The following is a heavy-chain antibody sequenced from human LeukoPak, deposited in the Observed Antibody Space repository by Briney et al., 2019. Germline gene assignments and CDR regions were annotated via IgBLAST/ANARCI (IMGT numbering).Heavy chain of an antibody. V-gene: IGHV4-4*07. D-gene: IGHD6-19*01. J-gene: IGHJ6*03. CDR3: AGDRVAGSYYYYYMDV. Sequence: SETLSLTCTVSGGSISSYYWSWIRQPAGKGLEWIGRIYTSGSTNYNPSLKSRVTMSVDTSKNQFSLKLSSVTAADTAVYYCAGDRVAGSYYYYYMDVWGKGTTVTVSS. CDR1: GGSISSYY. CDR2: IYTSGST.